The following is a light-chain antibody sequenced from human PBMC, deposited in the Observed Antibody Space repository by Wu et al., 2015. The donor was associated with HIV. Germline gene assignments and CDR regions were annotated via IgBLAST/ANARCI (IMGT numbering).Light chain of an antibody. CDR2: AAS. J-gene: IGKJ1*01. CDR3: QQTYSTPKT. CDR1: QSISRY. V-gene: IGKV1-39*01. Sequence: DIQMTQSPSSLSASVGDRITITCRASQSISRYLNWYRQKPGRAPKLLIYAASNLQSGVPSRFSGSGSGTDFTLTISSLQPEDFATYYCQQTYSTPKTFGQGTKVEIK.